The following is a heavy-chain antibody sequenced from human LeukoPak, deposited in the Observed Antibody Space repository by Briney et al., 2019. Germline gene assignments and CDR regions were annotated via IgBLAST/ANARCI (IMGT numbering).Heavy chain of an antibody. J-gene: IGHJ4*02. CDR3: ARTITIFGALGYFDY. CDR1: GGSFSSGDYY. Sequence: SQTLSLTCTVSGGSFSSGDYYWNWIRQHPGKGLEWIGYIYYSGSTYYNPSLERRVTISVATSKNQFSLKVSSVTAADTAVYFCARTITIFGALGYFDYWGQGTLVTVSS. D-gene: IGHD3-3*01. CDR2: IYYSGST. V-gene: IGHV4-31*03.